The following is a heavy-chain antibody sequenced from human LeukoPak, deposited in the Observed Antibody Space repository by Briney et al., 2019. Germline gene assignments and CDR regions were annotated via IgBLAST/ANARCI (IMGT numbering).Heavy chain of an antibody. V-gene: IGHV3-30-3*01. J-gene: IGHJ4*02. Sequence: GGSLRLSCAASGFTFSSYAMHWVRQAPGKGLEWVAVISYDGSNKYYADSVKGRFTISRDNSKNTLYLQMNSLRAEDTAVYYCARGEHPIAVAGRTFDYWGQGTLVTVSS. CDR1: GFTFSSYA. D-gene: IGHD6-19*01. CDR2: ISYDGSNK. CDR3: ARGEHPIAVAGRTFDY.